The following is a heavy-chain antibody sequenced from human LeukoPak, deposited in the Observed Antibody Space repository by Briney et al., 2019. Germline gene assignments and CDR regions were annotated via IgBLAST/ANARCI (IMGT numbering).Heavy chain of an antibody. V-gene: IGHV4-39*01. CDR2: IYYSGST. CDR3: ATGYGDYGPVYFDY. CDR1: GGSISSSSYY. D-gene: IGHD4-17*01. J-gene: IGHJ4*02. Sequence: PSETLSLTCTVSGGSISSSSYYWGWIRQPPGKGLECIGSIYYSGSTYYNPSLKSRVTISVDTSKNQFSLKLSAVTAADTAVYYCATGYGDYGPVYFDYWGQGTLVTVSS.